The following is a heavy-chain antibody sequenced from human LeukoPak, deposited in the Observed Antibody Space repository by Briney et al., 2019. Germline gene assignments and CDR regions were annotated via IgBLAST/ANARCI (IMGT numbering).Heavy chain of an antibody. Sequence: SETLSLTCAVYGGSFSGYYWSWIRQPPGKGLEWIGEINHSGSTNYNPSLKSRVTISVDTSKNQFSLKLRSVTAADTAVYYCARGGAVWYYDSSGYYPTSYYYGMDVWGQGTTVTVSS. V-gene: IGHV4-34*01. CDR1: GGSFSGYY. CDR3: ARGGAVWYYDSSGYYPTSYYYGMDV. J-gene: IGHJ6*02. CDR2: INHSGST. D-gene: IGHD3-22*01.